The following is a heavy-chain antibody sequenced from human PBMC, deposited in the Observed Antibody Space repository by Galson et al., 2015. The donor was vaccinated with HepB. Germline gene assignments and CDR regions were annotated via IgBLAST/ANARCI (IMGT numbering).Heavy chain of an antibody. V-gene: IGHV3-72*01. CDR3: ARLTHYGSGTYKYFDY. CDR1: GFTFNEHY. CDR2: ARTKANNYVT. D-gene: IGHD3-10*01. Sequence: RLSCAASGFTFNEHYIDWVRQAPGKGLEWVGRARTKANNYVTQYAASVKDRFIISRDDSENSVYLQMNNLKTEDTAVYYCARLTHYGSGTYKYFDYWGQGTLVTVSS. J-gene: IGHJ4*02.